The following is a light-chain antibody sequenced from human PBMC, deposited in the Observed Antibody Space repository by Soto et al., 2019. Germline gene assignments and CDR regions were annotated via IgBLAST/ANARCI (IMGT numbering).Light chain of an antibody. CDR3: QQYGSSPGT. J-gene: IGKJ4*01. CDR1: QSVSSY. Sequence: EIVLTQSPGTLSLSPGERATLSCRASQSVSSYLAWYQQKRGHAPRLLISGASSRGTGIPDRFSGSGSGTDFTLTISRLEPEDFAVYYCQQYGSSPGTFGGGTKVEIK. CDR2: GAS. V-gene: IGKV3-20*01.